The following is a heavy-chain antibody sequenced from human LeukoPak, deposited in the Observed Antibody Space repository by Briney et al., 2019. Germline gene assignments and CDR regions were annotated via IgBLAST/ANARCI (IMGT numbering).Heavy chain of an antibody. CDR1: GYTFTGYY. Sequence: ASVKVSCKASGYTFTGYYMHWVRQAPGQGLEWMGWISPNSGGTNYAQKFQGRVTMTRDTSISTAYMELSRLRSDDTAVYYCATSTTVTTLLGYWGQGTLVTVSS. CDR2: ISPNSGGT. J-gene: IGHJ4*02. V-gene: IGHV1-2*02. CDR3: ATSTTVTTLLGY. D-gene: IGHD4-17*01.